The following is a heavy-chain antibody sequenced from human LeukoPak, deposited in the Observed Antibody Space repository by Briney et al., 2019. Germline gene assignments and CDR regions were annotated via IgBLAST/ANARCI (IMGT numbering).Heavy chain of an antibody. CDR3: ARGPGPIAGAKNPFDI. D-gene: IGHD1-26*01. CDR1: GLTFSSYA. Sequence: PGRSLRLSCAASGLTFSSYAMHWVRQAPGKGLEWVAVISYDGSNKYYADSVKGRFTISGDKSKNTLYLQMNSLRLEDTAFYYCARGPGPIAGAKNPFDIWGQGTMVTVSS. CDR2: ISYDGSNK. J-gene: IGHJ3*02. V-gene: IGHV3-30*01.